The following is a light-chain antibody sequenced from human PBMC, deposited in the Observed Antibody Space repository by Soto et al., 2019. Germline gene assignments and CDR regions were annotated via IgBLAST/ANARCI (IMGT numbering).Light chain of an antibody. J-gene: IGLJ1*01. CDR3: CSYAGSSYV. CDR1: ISDVGSYNL. V-gene: IGLV2-23*01. Sequence: QSALAQPASLSGSPGQSITISCTGTISDVGSYNLVSWYQQHPGKAPKLMIYEGSKRPSGVSNRFSGSKSGNTASLTISGLQAEDEADYYCCSYAGSSYVFGTGTKVTVL. CDR2: EGS.